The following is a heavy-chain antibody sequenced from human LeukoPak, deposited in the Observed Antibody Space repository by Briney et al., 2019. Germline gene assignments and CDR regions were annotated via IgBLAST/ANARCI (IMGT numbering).Heavy chain of an antibody. CDR1: GFTFDDYG. J-gene: IGHJ4*02. Sequence: PGGSLRLSCVDSGFTFDDYGMSWVRQAPGKGLEWVSGINWDGGSTFYADSVKGRFTISRDNAKNSLFLQMNSLRVEDTALYYCARDLSSNWYYFGHWGQGTLVTVSS. CDR3: ARDLSSNWYYFGH. CDR2: INWDGGST. D-gene: IGHD4-11*01. V-gene: IGHV3-20*04.